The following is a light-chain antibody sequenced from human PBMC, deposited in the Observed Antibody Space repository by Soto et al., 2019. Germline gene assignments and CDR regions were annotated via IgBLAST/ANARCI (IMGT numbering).Light chain of an antibody. CDR2: GNN. J-gene: IGLJ2*01. CDR1: NSNIGTNH. V-gene: IGLV1-44*01. CDR3: VAWDDSLNGHVV. Sequence: QSVLTQPPSASGTPGQRVAISCSGGNSNIGTNHVNWYQQLPGTAPKLLIYGNNQRPSGVPDRFSGSRSGTSASLATSGLQSEDEADYYCVAWDDSLNGHVVFGGGTKVTVL.